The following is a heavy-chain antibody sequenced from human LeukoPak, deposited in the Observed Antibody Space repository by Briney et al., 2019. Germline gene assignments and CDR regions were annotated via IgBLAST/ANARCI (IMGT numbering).Heavy chain of an antibody. CDR1: GFTSDDYV. J-gene: IGHJ3*02. V-gene: IGHV3-43*02. Sequence: GGSLRLSCAASGFTSDDYVMHWVRQAPGKGLEWVSLISGDGGSTYYADSVKGRFTISRDNSKNSLYLQMNSLRTEDAALYYCVKVWQPGRSYAFDIWGQGTMVTVSS. D-gene: IGHD1-26*01. CDR3: VKVWQPGRSYAFDI. CDR2: ISGDGGST.